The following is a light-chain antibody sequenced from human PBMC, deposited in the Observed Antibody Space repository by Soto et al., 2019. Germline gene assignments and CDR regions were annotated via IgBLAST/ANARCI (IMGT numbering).Light chain of an antibody. CDR3: QQYGSTQWT. V-gene: IGKV3D-20*01. Sequence: VVLTQFPGTLSLSPGETATLSCGASQSVSNNFLGWYQQKPGLPPRLLIYDASSRANGIPERFSGRGSGTQFTLTISRLEHEDFELYYCQQYGSTQWTLGRGTKVEIK. CDR1: QSVSNNF. J-gene: IGKJ1*01. CDR2: DAS.